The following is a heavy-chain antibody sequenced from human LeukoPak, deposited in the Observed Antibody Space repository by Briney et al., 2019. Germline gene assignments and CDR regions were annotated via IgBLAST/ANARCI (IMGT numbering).Heavy chain of an antibody. CDR1: GFTFSIYW. J-gene: IGHJ3*02. V-gene: IGHV3-7*05. D-gene: IGHD3-10*01. CDR3: ARARDYGSGRANAFDI. Sequence: GGSLRLSCAASGFTFSIYWMSWVRQAPGKGLEWVANIKRDGSEKYYVDSVKGRLTISRDNAENSLYLQMNSLRAEDTAVYYCARARDYGSGRANAFDIWGQGTMVTVSS. CDR2: IKRDGSEK.